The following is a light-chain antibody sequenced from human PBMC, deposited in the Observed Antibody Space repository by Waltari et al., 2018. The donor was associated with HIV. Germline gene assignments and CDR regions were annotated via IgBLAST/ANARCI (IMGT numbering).Light chain of an antibody. Sequence: QSALTQPASVSGSPGPSITISCTGTSSDVGGYNYVSWYQQHPGTAPKVVIYDVTKRPSGISNRISGSKSGNTASLRISGLQAEDEADYYCCSYATGSTFWVFGGGTKLTVL. J-gene: IGLJ3*02. CDR3: CSYATGSTFWV. CDR1: SSDVGGYNY. CDR2: DVT. V-gene: IGLV2-14*03.